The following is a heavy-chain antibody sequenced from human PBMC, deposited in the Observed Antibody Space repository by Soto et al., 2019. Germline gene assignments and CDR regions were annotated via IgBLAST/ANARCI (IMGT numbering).Heavy chain of an antibody. Sequence: GASVKVSCKASGYTFTSYGISWVRQAPGQGLEWMGWISAYNGNTNYAQKLQGRVTMTTDTSTSTAYMELRSLRSDDTAVYYCARGAHMAIFGVVTSDYFDYWGQGTLVTVSS. D-gene: IGHD3-3*01. J-gene: IGHJ4*02. CDR2: ISAYNGNT. V-gene: IGHV1-18*01. CDR3: ARGAHMAIFGVVTSDYFDY. CDR1: GYTFTSYG.